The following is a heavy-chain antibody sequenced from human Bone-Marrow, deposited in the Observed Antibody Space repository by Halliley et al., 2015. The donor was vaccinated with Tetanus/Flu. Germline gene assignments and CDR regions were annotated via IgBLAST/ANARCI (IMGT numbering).Heavy chain of an antibody. D-gene: IGHD4-17*01. J-gene: IGHJ4*02. CDR2: ISSSGGIK. V-gene: IGHV3-48*03. CDR1: GFSFSKYE. Sequence: VQSGGSLKLTCAASGFSFSKYEMNWVRQAPGKGLEWVSYISSSGGIKYHADSVKGRFTISRDNTKDSLFLQMNSLRAEDTAVYYCARDSEIQGDYGDDGEEFYFDYWGQGVLVTVSS. CDR3: ARDSEIQGDYGDDGEEFYFDY.